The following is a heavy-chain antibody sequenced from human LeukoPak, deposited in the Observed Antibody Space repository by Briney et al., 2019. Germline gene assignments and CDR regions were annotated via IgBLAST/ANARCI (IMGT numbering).Heavy chain of an antibody. V-gene: IGHV4-38-2*01. D-gene: IGHD3-16*01. CDR3: ARHDGGHYYYYMDV. J-gene: IGHJ6*03. CDR2: IYHSGST. Sequence: PSETLSLTCAVPGYSISSGYYWGWIRQPPGKGLEWIGSIYHSGSTYYNPSLKSRVTISVDTSKNQFSLKLSSVTAADTAVYYCARHDGGHYYYYMDVWGKGTTVTVSS. CDR1: GYSISSGYY.